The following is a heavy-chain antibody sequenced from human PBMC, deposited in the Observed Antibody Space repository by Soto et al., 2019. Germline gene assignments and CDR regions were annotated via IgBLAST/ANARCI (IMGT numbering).Heavy chain of an antibody. CDR1: GGTFSSYA. J-gene: IGHJ6*02. CDR2: IIPIFGTA. V-gene: IGHV1-69*12. D-gene: IGHD3-10*01. CDR3: AGRRYYGWGSRTDDYYYYGMDV. Sequence: QVQLVQSGAEVKKPGSSVKVSCKASGGTFSSYAISWVRQAPGQGLEWMGGIIPIFGTANYAQKFQGRVTITADESTRRAAMALRSRRCEDTAVYYCAGRRYYGWGSRTDDYYYYGMDVWGQGTTVTVSS.